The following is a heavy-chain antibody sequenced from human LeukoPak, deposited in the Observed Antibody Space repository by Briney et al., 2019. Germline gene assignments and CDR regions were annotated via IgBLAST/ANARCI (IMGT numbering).Heavy chain of an antibody. CDR2: IYHSGST. Sequence: SETLSLTCAVSGGSISSSNWWSWVRQPPGKGLEWIGEIYHSGSTNYNPSLKSRVTISVDKSKNQFSLKLGSVTAADTAVYYCARVSSGATTVDYWGQGTLVTVSS. D-gene: IGHD1-26*01. CDR1: GGSISSSNW. V-gene: IGHV4-4*02. CDR3: ARVSSGATTVDY. J-gene: IGHJ4*02.